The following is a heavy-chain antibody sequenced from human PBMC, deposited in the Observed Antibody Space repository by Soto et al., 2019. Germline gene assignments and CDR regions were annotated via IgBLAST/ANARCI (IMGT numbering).Heavy chain of an antibody. CDR2: IKQDGSEQ. Sequence: EVQLLESGGGLVQPGGSLRLSCVASGFTISGHWMAWVRQAPGKGLEWVANIKQDGSEQYYVDSVKGRFTISRDNPKNSLYLRMNSLRVEDSAIYYCVRIVTERRSSSPDFWGQGTLVTVSS. J-gene: IGHJ4*02. CDR3: VRIVTERRSSSPDF. D-gene: IGHD1-1*01. CDR1: GFTISGHW. V-gene: IGHV3-7*01.